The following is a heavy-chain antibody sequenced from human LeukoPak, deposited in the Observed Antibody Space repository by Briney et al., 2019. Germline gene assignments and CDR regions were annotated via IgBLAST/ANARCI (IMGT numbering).Heavy chain of an antibody. CDR3: ARGGILYPDY. CDR2: INWNGGDT. V-gene: IGHV3-20*04. CDR1: GFTFDDYG. Sequence: PGGSLRLSCAASGFTFDDYGMIWVRQAPGKGQEWVSRINWNGGDTRYADSVKGRFTISRDNAKNSLYLQMNSLRGEDTAFYYCARGGILYPDYWGQGTLVTVSS. J-gene: IGHJ4*02. D-gene: IGHD2-8*01.